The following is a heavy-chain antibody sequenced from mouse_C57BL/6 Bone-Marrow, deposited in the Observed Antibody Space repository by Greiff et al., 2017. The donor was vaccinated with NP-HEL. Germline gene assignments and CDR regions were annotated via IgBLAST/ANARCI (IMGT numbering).Heavy chain of an antibody. V-gene: IGHV5-17*01. Sequence: EVKVVESGGGLVKPGGSLKLSCAASGFTFSDYGMHWVRQAPEKGLEWVAYISSGSSTIYYADTVKGRFTISRDNAKNTLFLQMTSLRSEDTAMYYCAVSTMVTTGGRDYWGQGTTLTVSS. CDR2: ISSGSSTI. D-gene: IGHD2-2*01. CDR3: AVSTMVTTGGRDY. CDR1: GFTFSDYG. J-gene: IGHJ2*01.